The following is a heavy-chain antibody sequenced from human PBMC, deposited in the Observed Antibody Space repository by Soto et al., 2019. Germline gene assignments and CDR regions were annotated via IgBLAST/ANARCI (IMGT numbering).Heavy chain of an antibody. D-gene: IGHD3-16*01. CDR3: AKWNGGFDY. CDR1: GFTFSSYG. V-gene: IGHV3-30*18. Sequence: QVQLVESGGGVVQPGRSLRLSCAASGFTFSSYGMHWVRQAPGKGLEWVAVISYDGSYKYYADSVKGRFTISRDNSKNTLYLQMNSLRAQDTAVYYCAKWNGGFDYWGQGTLVTVSS. CDR2: ISYDGSYK. J-gene: IGHJ4*02.